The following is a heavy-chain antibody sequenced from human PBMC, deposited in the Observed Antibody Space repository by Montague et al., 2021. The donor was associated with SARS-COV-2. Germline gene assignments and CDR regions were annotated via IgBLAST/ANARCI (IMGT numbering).Heavy chain of an antibody. CDR3: ARAEATSEYYPDS. D-gene: IGHD5-12*01. CDR1: GGSISSSSCY. Sequence: SETLSLTCSVSGGSISSSSCYWTWLPPPPGQGLDWFGFINYSATSNSSLSLKSRITISVDTSKNQFSLRLNSVSAADTAVYYCARAEATSEYYPDSWGQGTLVTVSS. CDR2: INYSATS. V-gene: IGHV4-61*01. J-gene: IGHJ4*02.